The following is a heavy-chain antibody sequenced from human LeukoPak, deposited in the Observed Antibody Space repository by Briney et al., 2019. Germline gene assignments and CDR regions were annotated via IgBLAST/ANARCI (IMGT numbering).Heavy chain of an antibody. CDR2: IGGSGGSP. CDR3: AKGGIGSSSGLDY. CDR1: GVTFSTYV. D-gene: IGHD5-18*01. V-gene: IGHV3-23*01. Sequence: PGGSLRLSCAASGVTFSTYVMTWVRQAPGKGLERVSSIGGSGGSPYHGNSVKGRSSISRDNSKNTLYLQMNSLRDEDTAVYYCAKGGIGSSSGLDYWGQGTLVTVSS. J-gene: IGHJ4*02.